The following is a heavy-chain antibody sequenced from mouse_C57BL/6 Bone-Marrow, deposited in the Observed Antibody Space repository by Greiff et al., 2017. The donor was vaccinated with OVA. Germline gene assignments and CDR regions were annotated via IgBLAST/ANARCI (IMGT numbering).Heavy chain of an antibody. CDR1: GFNIKNTY. CDR3: ARGYYSNYAVAY. CDR2: IYPGSGST. Sequence: VQLQQSVAELVRPGASVKLSCTASGFNIKNTYMHWVKQRPGQGLEWIGDIYPGSGSTNYNEKFKSKATLTVDTSSSTAYMQLSSLTSEDSAVYYCARGYYSNYAVAYWGQGTLVTVSA. V-gene: IGHV1-55*01. D-gene: IGHD2-5*01. J-gene: IGHJ3*01.